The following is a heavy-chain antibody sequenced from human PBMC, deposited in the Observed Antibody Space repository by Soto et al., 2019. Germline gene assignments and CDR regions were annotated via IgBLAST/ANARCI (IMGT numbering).Heavy chain of an antibody. CDR3: ARDPPYCGGDCYSDYFDY. Sequence: QVQLVQSGAEVKKPGSSVKVSCKACGGTFSSYTISWVRQAPGQGLEWMGRIIPSLGIANYAQKFQGRVTITADKSTSTAYMDLSSLRSEDTAVYYCARDPPYCGGDCYSDYFDYWGQGTLVTVSS. CDR1: GGTFSSYT. CDR2: IIPSLGIA. J-gene: IGHJ4*02. D-gene: IGHD2-21*02. V-gene: IGHV1-69*08.